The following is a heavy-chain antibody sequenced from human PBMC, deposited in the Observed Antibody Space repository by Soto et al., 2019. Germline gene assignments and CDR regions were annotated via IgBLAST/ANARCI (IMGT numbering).Heavy chain of an antibody. Sequence: GGSMRLSCAASGFTFSSYGMHWVRQAPGKGLEWVAVIWYDGSNKYYADSVKGRFTISRDNSKNTLYLQMNSLRAEDTAVYYCAKETAMVSAYYYYGMDVWGQGTTVTVSS. J-gene: IGHJ6*02. CDR2: IWYDGSNK. D-gene: IGHD5-18*01. V-gene: IGHV3-33*06. CDR1: GFTFSSYG. CDR3: AKETAMVSAYYYYGMDV.